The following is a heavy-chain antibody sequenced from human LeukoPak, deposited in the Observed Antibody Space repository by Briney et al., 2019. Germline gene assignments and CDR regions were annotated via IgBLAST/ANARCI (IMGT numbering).Heavy chain of an antibody. V-gene: IGHV4-30-4*01. CDR3: ARHFNTGWYSFDS. J-gene: IGHJ4*02. D-gene: IGHD6-19*01. Sequence: SETLSLTCTVSGDSISGADYYWTWIRQPPGKGLEWIGNVHYSGFTYSNPSLRSRLDLSVDTAKSQFSLKLSSVTAADTAVYYCARHFNTGWYSFDSWGQGTLVTVSS. CDR2: VHYSGFT. CDR1: GDSISGADYY.